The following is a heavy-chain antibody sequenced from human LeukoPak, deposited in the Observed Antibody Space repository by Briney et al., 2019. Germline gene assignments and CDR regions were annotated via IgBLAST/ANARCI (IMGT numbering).Heavy chain of an antibody. CDR2: ISSSNGKT. Sequence: VASVKVSCKASGYTFSTYDFSWVRQAPGQGLEWMGWISSSNGKTNYAQILQGRVTMTRDTSIGTAYMELTTLRSDDTAVYYCAKSIEYCGADCYGYFDLWGRGTLVTVSS. V-gene: IGHV1-18*01. J-gene: IGHJ2*01. D-gene: IGHD2-21*02. CDR3: AKSIEYCGADCYGYFDL. CDR1: GYTFSTYD.